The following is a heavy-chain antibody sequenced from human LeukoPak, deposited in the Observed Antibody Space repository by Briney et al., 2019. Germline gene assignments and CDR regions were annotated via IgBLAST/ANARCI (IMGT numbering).Heavy chain of an antibody. Sequence: GGSLRLSCAASGFTFSSNWMHWVREAPGKGLVWVSRINSDGSSTSYADSVKGRFTIYRDNSKNTLYLQMNSLRAEDTAVYYCAKSWFDPWGQGTLVTVSS. CDR1: GFTFSSNW. J-gene: IGHJ5*02. CDR2: INSDGSST. CDR3: AKSWFDP. V-gene: IGHV3-74*01.